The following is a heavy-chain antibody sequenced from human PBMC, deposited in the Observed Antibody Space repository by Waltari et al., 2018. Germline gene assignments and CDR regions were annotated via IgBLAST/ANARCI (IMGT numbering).Heavy chain of an antibody. D-gene: IGHD1-26*01. CDR2: INTNTGNP. J-gene: IGHJ4*02. CDR3: ARGAYSGSYYGPLGGY. V-gene: IGHV7-4-1*02. Sequence: QVQLVQSGSELKKPGASVKVSCKASGYTFTSYAMNWVRQDPGQGLEWMGWINTNTGNPTYAQGFTGRFVFSLDTSVSTAYLQYSSRKAEDTAVYDWARGAYSGSYYGPLGGYWGQGTLVTVSS. CDR1: GYTFTSYA.